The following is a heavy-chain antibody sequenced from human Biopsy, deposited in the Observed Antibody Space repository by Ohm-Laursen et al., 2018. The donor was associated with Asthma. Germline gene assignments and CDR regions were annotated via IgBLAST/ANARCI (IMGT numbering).Heavy chain of an antibody. CDR3: AKRRGYSGHDNDY. CDR2: ISSSSGTI. V-gene: IGHV3-48*01. Sequence: SLRLSCSASGFTFSTYSMNWVRQAPGKGLEWVSYISSSSGTIYYADSVKDRFTISRDNSKNTLYLQMNSLRTEDTAVYYCAKRRGYSGHDNDYWGQGTLVIVSS. CDR1: GFTFSTYS. D-gene: IGHD5-12*01. J-gene: IGHJ4*02.